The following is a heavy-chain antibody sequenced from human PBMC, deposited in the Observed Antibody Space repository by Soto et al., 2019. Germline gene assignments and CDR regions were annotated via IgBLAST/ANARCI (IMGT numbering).Heavy chain of an antibody. CDR1: GGSFSGYY. J-gene: IGHJ4*02. V-gene: IGHV4-34*01. CDR2: INHSGST. D-gene: IGHD6-13*01. CDR3: ARPSIAAAYDY. Sequence: XETLSLTCSVDGGSFSGYYWSWIRQPPGKGLEWIGEINHSGSTNYNPSLKSRVTISVDTSKNQFSLKLSSVTAADTAVYYCARPSIAAAYDYWGQGTLVTVSS.